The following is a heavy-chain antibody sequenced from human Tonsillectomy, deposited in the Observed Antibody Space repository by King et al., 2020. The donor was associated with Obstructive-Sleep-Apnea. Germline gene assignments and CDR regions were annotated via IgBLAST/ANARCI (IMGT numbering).Heavy chain of an antibody. D-gene: IGHD3-10*01. CDR1: GYTFTAYY. CDR3: ARDMSAYDSTSPAY. V-gene: IGHV1-2*02. Sequence: VQLVESGAEVKKPGASVKVSCNASGYTFTAYYIHWVRQAPGQGLEWMGWISPNSGATKYAQKFQDRVTMTRDTSISTAYVDLSRLGSDDTAIYYCARDMSAYDSTSPAYWGQGTLVTVSS. CDR2: ISPNSGAT. J-gene: IGHJ4*02.